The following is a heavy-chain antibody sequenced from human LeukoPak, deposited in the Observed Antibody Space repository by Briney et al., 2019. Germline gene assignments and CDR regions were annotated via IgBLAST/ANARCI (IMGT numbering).Heavy chain of an antibody. J-gene: IGHJ3*02. Sequence: GESLKISCKGSGYSFTNYWIGWVRQMPGKGLEWMGIIYPGDSYTTYSPPFQGQVTISADKSISTAYLQWRSLKASDTAMYYCARRSGSDALDIWGQGTMVTVSS. V-gene: IGHV5-51*01. CDR2: IYPGDSYT. D-gene: IGHD3-10*01. CDR1: GYSFTNYW. CDR3: ARRSGSDALDI.